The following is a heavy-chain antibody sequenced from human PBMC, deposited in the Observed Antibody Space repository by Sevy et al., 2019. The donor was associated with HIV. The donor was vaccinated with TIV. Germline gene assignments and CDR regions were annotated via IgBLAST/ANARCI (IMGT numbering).Heavy chain of an antibody. CDR1: GFTFSRNG. CDR3: AKESGSDWYFDY. J-gene: IGHJ4*02. Sequence: GGSLRLSCAASGFTFSRNGMHWVRQAPGKGLGWVAGIFYDGNYKYYADSVKGRFSISRDNSENTLYVQMDSLRVEDTAVYYCAKESGSDWYFDYWGQGTLVTVSS. V-gene: IGHV3-33*06. D-gene: IGHD2-21*01. CDR2: IFYDGNYK.